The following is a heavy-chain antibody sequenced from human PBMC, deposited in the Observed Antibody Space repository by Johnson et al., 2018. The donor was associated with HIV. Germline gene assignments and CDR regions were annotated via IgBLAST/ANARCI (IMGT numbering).Heavy chain of an antibody. Sequence: VQLVESGGGLVQPGGSLRLSCAASGFTFSRYWMSWVRQAPGKGLEWVANIKDDGSEKSYVDSVKGRFTISRDNAKNSLYLQMSSLRAEDTAIYYCARPNRPQYRSTFDIWGQGTKVTVSS. J-gene: IGHJ3*02. V-gene: IGHV3-7*03. CDR3: ARPNRPQYRSTFDI. CDR2: IKDDGSEK. D-gene: IGHD6-13*01. CDR1: GFTFSRYW.